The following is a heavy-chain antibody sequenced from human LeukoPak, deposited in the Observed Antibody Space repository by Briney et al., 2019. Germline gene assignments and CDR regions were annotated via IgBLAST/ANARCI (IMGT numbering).Heavy chain of an antibody. J-gene: IGHJ4*02. CDR2: IYTSGST. CDR1: GGSISSYY. Sequence: SETLSLTCTVSGGSISSYYWSWIRQPAGKGLEWIARIYTSGSTNYNPSLKSRVTMSVDTSKNQFSLKLSSVTAADTAVYYCAREYYDSSGYYPEYYYFDYWGQGTLVTVSS. CDR3: AREYYDSSGYYPEYYYFDY. D-gene: IGHD3-22*01. V-gene: IGHV4-4*07.